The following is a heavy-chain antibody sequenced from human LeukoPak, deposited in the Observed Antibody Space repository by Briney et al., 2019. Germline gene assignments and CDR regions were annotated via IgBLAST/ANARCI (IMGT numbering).Heavy chain of an antibody. CDR3: ARETGYAYGRVPLDY. CDR1: GGTFSTFG. CDR2: IIPMSGTV. J-gene: IGHJ4*02. V-gene: IGHV1-69*06. D-gene: IGHD5-18*01. Sequence: SVKVSCKASGGTFSTFGISWVRQAPGQGLEWMGGIIPMSGTVNNAQKFQGRVTITADKSTGTAYMELSSLRSDDTAVYYCARETGYAYGRVPLDYWGQGTLVTVSS.